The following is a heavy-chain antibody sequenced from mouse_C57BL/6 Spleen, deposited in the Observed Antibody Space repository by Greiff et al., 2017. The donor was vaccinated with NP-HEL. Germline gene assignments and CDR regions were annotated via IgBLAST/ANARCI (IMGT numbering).Heavy chain of an antibody. J-gene: IGHJ3*01. Sequence: VQLQQPGAELVKPGASVKMSCKASGYTFTSYWITWVKQRPGQGLEWIGDIYPGSGSTNYHEKFKSKATLTVDTSSSTAYMQLSSLTSEDSAVYYCARGAYYGSSWGFAYWGQGTLVTVSA. D-gene: IGHD1-1*01. CDR1: GYTFTSYW. V-gene: IGHV1-55*01. CDR2: IYPGSGST. CDR3: ARGAYYGSSWGFAY.